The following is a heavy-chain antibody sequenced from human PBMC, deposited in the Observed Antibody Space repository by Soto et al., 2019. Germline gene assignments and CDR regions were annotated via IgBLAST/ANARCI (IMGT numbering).Heavy chain of an antibody. CDR1: VGTFSSYA. Sequence: QVQLVQSGAEVKKPGSSVKVSCKASVGTFSSYAISWVRQAPGQGLEWMGGIVPIFGTANYAQKFQGRVTTTADESTSTAYMERSSLRSEDTAVYYCARSYRYSYGSANFDYWGQGTLVTVSS. D-gene: IGHD5-18*01. V-gene: IGHV1-69*01. J-gene: IGHJ4*02. CDR2: IVPIFGTA. CDR3: ARSYRYSYGSANFDY.